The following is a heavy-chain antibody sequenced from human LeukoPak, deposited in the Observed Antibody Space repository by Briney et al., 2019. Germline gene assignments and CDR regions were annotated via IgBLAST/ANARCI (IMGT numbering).Heavy chain of an antibody. Sequence: SETLSLTCTVSGGSISSSSYSWGWIRQPPGKGLEWIGSIYYSGSTYYNPSLKSRVTISVDTSKNQFSLKLSSVTAADTAVYYCARPVFGVVSHDWYFDLWGRGTLVTVSS. V-gene: IGHV4-39*07. J-gene: IGHJ2*01. CDR1: GGSISSSSYS. D-gene: IGHD3-3*01. CDR3: ARPVFGVVSHDWYFDL. CDR2: IYYSGST.